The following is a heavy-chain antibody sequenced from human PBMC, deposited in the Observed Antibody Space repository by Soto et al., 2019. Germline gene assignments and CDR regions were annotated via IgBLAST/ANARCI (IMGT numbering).Heavy chain of an antibody. CDR2: IDWDDDK. J-gene: IGHJ5*02. CDR1: GFSLSTRGMC. D-gene: IGHD2-2*01. V-gene: IGHV2-70*20. CDR3: ARIKDCSREDAVDWFDP. Sequence: SGPTLVNPTQTLTLTCTFSGFSLSTRGMCVSWVRQPPGKALEWLALIDWDDDKYYSTSLKTRLTISKDTSENQVVLTMTNMDPMDTATYYCARIKDCSREDAVDWFDPWGQGPLVTVSS.